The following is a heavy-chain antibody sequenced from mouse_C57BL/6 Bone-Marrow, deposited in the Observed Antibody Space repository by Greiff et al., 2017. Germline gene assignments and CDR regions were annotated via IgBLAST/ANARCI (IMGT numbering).Heavy chain of an antibody. CDR3: ARSPWDTRAQGDY. V-gene: IGHV1-72*01. J-gene: IGHJ2*01. D-gene: IGHD3-2*02. Sequence: VQLQEPGAELVKPGASVKLSCKASGYTFTSYWMHWVKQRPGRGLEWIGRIDPNSGGTKYNEKFKSKATLTVDKPSSTAYMQLSSLTSEDSAVYYCARSPWDTRAQGDYWGQGTTLTVSS. CDR1: GYTFTSYW. CDR2: IDPNSGGT.